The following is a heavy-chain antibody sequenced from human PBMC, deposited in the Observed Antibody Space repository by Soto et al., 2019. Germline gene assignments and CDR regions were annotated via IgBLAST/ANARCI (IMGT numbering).Heavy chain of an antibody. CDR2: IIPIFGTA. V-gene: IGHV1-69*06. CDR1: GGTFSSYA. D-gene: IGHD6-6*01. Sequence: QVQLVQSGAEVKKPGSSVKVSCKASGGTFSSYAISWVRQAPGQGLEWMGGIIPIFGTANYAQKFQGRVTITADKSTSTAYVGLSSLRSEDTAVYYCAGASIAARPDRVRAWFDPWGQGTLVTVSS. J-gene: IGHJ5*02. CDR3: AGASIAARPDRVRAWFDP.